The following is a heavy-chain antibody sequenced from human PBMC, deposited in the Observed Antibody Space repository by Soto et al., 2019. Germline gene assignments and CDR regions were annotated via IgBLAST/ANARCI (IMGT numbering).Heavy chain of an antibody. J-gene: IGHJ4*02. CDR2: ISGSGGST. CDR3: AKAQPDIVAYYYFDY. CDR1: GFTFSSYA. V-gene: IGHV3-23*01. Sequence: PGGSLRLSCAASGFTFSSYAMSWVRQAPGKGLEWVSAISGSGGSTYYADSVKGRFTISRDNSKNTLYLQMNSLRAEDTAVYYCAKAQPDIVAYYYFDYWGQGTLVTVPQ. D-gene: IGHD5-12*01.